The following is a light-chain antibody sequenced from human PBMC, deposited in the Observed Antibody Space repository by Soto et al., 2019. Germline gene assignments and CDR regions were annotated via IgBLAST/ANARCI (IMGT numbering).Light chain of an antibody. CDR1: QSISSSY. J-gene: IGKJ1*01. Sequence: EIVLTQSPGTLSLSPGKRATLSCRASQSISSSYLAWYQQRPGQAPRLLIYGASSRATGIPARFSGSGSGTDFTLTISSLEPEDFAVYYCQQRDIWPWTFGQGTKVDIK. CDR3: QQRDIWPWT. V-gene: IGKV3D-20*02. CDR2: GAS.